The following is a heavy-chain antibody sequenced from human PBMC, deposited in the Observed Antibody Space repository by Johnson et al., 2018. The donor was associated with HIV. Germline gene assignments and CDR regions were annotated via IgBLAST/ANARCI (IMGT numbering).Heavy chain of an antibody. Sequence: VQLVESGGGVVRPGGSLRLSCAASGFTFSSYWMSWVRQAPGKGLEWVANIKQDGSEKYYVDSVKGRFTISRDNAKNTLYLEMKSLRVDDTAVYYCVRDDYAFHIWGQGTMVTVSS. CDR1: GFTFSSYW. V-gene: IGHV3-7*01. CDR2: IKQDGSEK. J-gene: IGHJ3*02. CDR3: VRDDYAFHI. D-gene: IGHD2-21*02.